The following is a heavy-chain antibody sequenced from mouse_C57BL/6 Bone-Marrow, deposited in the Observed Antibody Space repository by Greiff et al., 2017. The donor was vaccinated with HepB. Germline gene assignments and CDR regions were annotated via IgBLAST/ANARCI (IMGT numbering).Heavy chain of an antibody. V-gene: IGHV1-50*01. CDR2: IDPSDSYT. CDR3: AINGDYAWFAY. D-gene: IGHD2-4*01. Sequence: QVQLQQPGAELVKPGASVKLSCKASGYTFTSYWMQWVKQRPGQGLEWIGEIDPSDSYTNYNQKFKGKATLTVDKSSSTAYMQLSSLTSEDSAVYYCAINGDYAWFAYWGQGTLVTVSA. CDR1: GYTFTSYW. J-gene: IGHJ3*01.